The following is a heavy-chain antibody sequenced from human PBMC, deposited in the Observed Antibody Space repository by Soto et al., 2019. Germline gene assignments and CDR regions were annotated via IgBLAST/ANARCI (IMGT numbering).Heavy chain of an antibody. CDR2: IKSKTDGGTT. CDR1: GFTFSNAW. D-gene: IGHD3-9*01. Sequence: GGSLRLSCAASGFTFSNAWMSWVRQAPGKGLEWVGRIKSKTDGGTTDYAAPVKGRFTISRDDSKNTLYLQMNSLKTEDTAVYYCTTDSGILTGYYYYYYYMDVWGKGTTVTVSS. V-gene: IGHV3-15*01. J-gene: IGHJ6*03. CDR3: TTDSGILTGYYYYYYYMDV.